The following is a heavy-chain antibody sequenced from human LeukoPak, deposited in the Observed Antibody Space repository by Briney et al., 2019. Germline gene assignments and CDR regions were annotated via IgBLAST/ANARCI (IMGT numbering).Heavy chain of an antibody. CDR1: GGSISSSSYY. CDR2: INHSGST. D-gene: IGHD2-8*01. J-gene: IGHJ4*02. V-gene: IGHV4-39*07. CDR3: AGRYCTNGVCYLYDY. Sequence: SETLSLTCTVSGGSISSSSYYWGWIRQPPGKGLEWIGEINHSGSTNYNPSLKSRVTISVDTSKNQFSLKLSSVTAADTAVYYCAGRYCTNGVCYLYDYWGQGTLVTVSS.